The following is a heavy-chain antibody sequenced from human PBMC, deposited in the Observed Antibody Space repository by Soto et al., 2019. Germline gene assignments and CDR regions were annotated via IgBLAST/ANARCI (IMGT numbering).Heavy chain of an antibody. Sequence: QVQLVQSGAEVKKPGASVKVSCKASGYTFTSYGISWVRQAPGQGLEWMGWISAYNGNTNYAQKLQGRVTMTTDTPTSTADMELRSLRSDATAVYYCARHYYGSGSPWGEEIRYWGQGTLVTVSS. J-gene: IGHJ4*02. CDR2: ISAYNGNT. CDR3: ARHYYGSGSPWGEEIRY. V-gene: IGHV1-18*01. D-gene: IGHD3-10*01. CDR1: GYTFTSYG.